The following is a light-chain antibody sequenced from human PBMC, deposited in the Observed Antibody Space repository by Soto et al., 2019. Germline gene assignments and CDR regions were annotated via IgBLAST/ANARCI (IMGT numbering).Light chain of an antibody. CDR1: QDVGRY. CDR2: GAS. Sequence: AIRMTQSPSSLSASAGDRVAIACRASQDVGRYLAWYQQKPGQGPKLLIYGASTLQSGVPSRFSGGGSGTDFTLTISCLQSEDFATYYCQHYKNYPWTFGQGTKVEIK. CDR3: QHYKNYPWT. J-gene: IGKJ1*01. V-gene: IGKV1-8*01.